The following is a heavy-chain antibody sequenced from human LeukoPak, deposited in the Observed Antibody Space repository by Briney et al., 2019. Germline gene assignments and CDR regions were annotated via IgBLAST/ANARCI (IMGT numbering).Heavy chain of an antibody. Sequence: GGSLRLSCAASGFSFSTFVMNWVRQAPGKGLEWISYISSSSGTIYYADSVKGRFTISRDNAKNSLYLQMNSLRSEDTAVYYCAALTDDSQAGYYYYGMDVWGQGTTVTVSS. CDR1: GFSFSTFV. CDR3: AALTDDSQAGYYYYGMDV. V-gene: IGHV3-48*01. D-gene: IGHD3-22*01. CDR2: ISSSSGTI. J-gene: IGHJ6*02.